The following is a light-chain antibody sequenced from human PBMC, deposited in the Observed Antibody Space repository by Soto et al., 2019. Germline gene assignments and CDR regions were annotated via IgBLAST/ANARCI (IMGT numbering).Light chain of an antibody. J-gene: IGKJ4*01. CDR2: GAS. CDR1: QSINSK. V-gene: IGKV3-15*01. CDR3: QEYNHWHKTT. Sequence: EIVITPSPATVSVSPGEIAPLSCRASQSINSKLAWYQQKPGQAPRLLIYGASIRATGIPARFSGSGSGTEFTLTISSLQSEDLAVYYCQEYNHWHKTTVGGGTKGDI.